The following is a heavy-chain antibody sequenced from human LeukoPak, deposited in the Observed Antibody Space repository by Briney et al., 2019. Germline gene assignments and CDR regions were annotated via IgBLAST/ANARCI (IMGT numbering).Heavy chain of an antibody. J-gene: IGHJ4*02. Sequence: GGSLRLSCATFGXTFSSYAMSGVRQAPGKGLEWVSTITTSGGSTYYADSVKGRFTISRDNSKNTLYLQMNSLRAEDTAVYYCARPRSNSWYLDSWGQGTLVTVSS. D-gene: IGHD6-13*01. CDR1: GXTFSSYA. CDR2: ITTSGGST. V-gene: IGHV3-23*01. CDR3: ARPRSNSWYLDS.